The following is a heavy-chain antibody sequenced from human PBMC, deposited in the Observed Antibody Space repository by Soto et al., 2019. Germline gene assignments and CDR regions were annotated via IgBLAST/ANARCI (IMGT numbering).Heavy chain of an antibody. V-gene: IGHV4-39*01. CDR3: ASTVRIAAAGEFDY. D-gene: IGHD6-13*01. J-gene: IGHJ4*02. CDR1: GGSISSSSYY. Sequence: QLQLQESGPGLVKPSETLSLTCTVSGGSISSSSYYWGWIRQPPGKGLEWIGSIYYSGSTYYNPSLKSRVTISVDTSKNQFSLKLSSVTAADTAVYYCASTVRIAAAGEFDYWGQGTLVTVSS. CDR2: IYYSGST.